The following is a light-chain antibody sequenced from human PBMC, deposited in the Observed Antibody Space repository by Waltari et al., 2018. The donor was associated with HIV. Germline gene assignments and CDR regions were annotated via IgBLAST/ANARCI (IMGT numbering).Light chain of an antibody. V-gene: IGLV1-44*01. CDR3: AAWDDSLNGYV. CDR1: SSNIGSNT. J-gene: IGLJ1*01. CDR2: NNS. Sequence: QSVLTQPPSASGTPGQRVTISCSGGSSNIGSNTVNWFQQLPGTAPKLRIYNNSQRPSGVPDRFSGSKSGTSASLAISGLQSEDEADYYCAAWDDSLNGYVFGTGTKVTVL.